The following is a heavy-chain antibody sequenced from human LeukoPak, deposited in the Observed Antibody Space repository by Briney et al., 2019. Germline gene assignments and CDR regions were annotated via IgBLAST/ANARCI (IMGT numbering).Heavy chain of an antibody. V-gene: IGHV4-61*09. D-gene: IGHD3-3*01. CDR2: IYTSGST. CDR1: GGSISGGSYY. J-gene: IGHJ4*02. Sequence: TSETLSLTCTVSGGSISGGSYYWSWIRQPAGKGLEWIGHIYTSGSTDYNPSLKSRVTISVDTYKNQFSLKLSSVTAADTAVYYRATFWIGANYYFDYWGQGTLVTVSS. CDR3: ATFWIGANYYFDY.